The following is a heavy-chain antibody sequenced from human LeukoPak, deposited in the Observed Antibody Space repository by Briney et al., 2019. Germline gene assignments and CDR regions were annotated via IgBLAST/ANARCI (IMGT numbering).Heavy chain of an antibody. CDR1: GGTFSSYA. J-gene: IGHJ6*03. CDR3: ARAMVRGVIRQKRYYYYMDV. Sequence: SVKVSCKASGGTFSSYAISWVRQAPGQGLEWMGGIIPIFGTANYAQKFQGRVTITADESTSTAYMELSSLRSEDTAVYYCARAMVRGVIRQKRYYYYMDVWGKGTTVTISS. D-gene: IGHD3-10*01. CDR2: IIPIFGTA. V-gene: IGHV1-69*13.